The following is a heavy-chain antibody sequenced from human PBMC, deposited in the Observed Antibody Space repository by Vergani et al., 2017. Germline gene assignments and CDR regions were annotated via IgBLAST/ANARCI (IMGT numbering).Heavy chain of an antibody. CDR2: FDPEDGET. D-gene: IGHD3-10*01. Sequence: QVQLVQSGAEVKKPGASVKVSCKVSGYTLTELSMHWVRQAPGKGLEWRGGFDPEDGETIYAQKFQGRVTMTEDTSTDTAYMELSSLRSEDTAVYYCATMGITMVRGVINDAFDIWGQGTMVTVSS. J-gene: IGHJ3*02. V-gene: IGHV1-24*01. CDR1: GYTLTELS. CDR3: ATMGITMVRGVINDAFDI.